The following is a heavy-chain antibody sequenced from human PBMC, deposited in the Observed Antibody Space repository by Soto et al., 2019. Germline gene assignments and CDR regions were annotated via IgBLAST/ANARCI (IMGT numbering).Heavy chain of an antibody. Sequence: GGPVKVSCKASGYTFTSYAMHWVRQAPGQRLEWMGWINAGNGNTKYSQKFQGRVTITRDTSASTAYMELSSLRSEDTAVYYCARSGSYYHYYYGMDVWGRGTTVTVSS. CDR2: INAGNGNT. J-gene: IGHJ6*02. CDR1: GYTFTSYA. V-gene: IGHV1-3*01. D-gene: IGHD1-26*01. CDR3: ARSGSYYHYYYGMDV.